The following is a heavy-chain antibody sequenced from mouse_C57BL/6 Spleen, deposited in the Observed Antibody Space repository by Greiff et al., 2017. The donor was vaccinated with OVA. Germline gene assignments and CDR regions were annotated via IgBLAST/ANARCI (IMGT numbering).Heavy chain of an antibody. CDR1: GFTFSSYA. V-gene: IGHV5-9-1*02. J-gene: IGHJ2*01. Sequence: EVMLVESGAGLVKPGGSLKLSCAASGFTFSSYAMSWVRQTPEKRLEWVAYISSGGDYIYYADTVKGRFTISRDNARNTLYLQMSSLKSEDTAMYYCTRGYDYDALDDWGQGTTLTVSS. CDR3: TRGYDYDALDD. D-gene: IGHD2-4*01. CDR2: ISSGGDYI.